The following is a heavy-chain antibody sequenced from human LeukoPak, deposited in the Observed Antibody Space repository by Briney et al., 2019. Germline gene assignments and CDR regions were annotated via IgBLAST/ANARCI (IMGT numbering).Heavy chain of an antibody. CDR3: AKAKSSLRVVGA. D-gene: IGHD3-22*01. J-gene: IGHJ5*02. CDR2: ISAIGDIT. Sequence: PGGSLRLSCAASGFIFRSSSMSWVRQAPGKGLEWVSSISAIGDITHYAESVQGRFTISRDNSGNTLYVQMNSLSVDDTAVYYCAKAKSSLRVVGAWGQGTLVTVSS. V-gene: IGHV3-23*01. CDR1: GFIFRSSS.